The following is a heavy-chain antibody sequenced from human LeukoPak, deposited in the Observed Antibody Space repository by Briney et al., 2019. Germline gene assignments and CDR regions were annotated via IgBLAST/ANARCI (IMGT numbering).Heavy chain of an antibody. V-gene: IGHV4-59*01. Sequence: SETLSLTCTVSGGSISSYYWSWIRQPPGKGLEWIGYIYYSGSTNYNPSLKSRVTISVDTSKNQFSLKLSSVTAADTAVYYCARVADGRNYYDSSGYYYVDYWGQGTLVTVSS. J-gene: IGHJ4*02. D-gene: IGHD3-22*01. CDR3: ARVADGRNYYDSSGYYYVDY. CDR2: IYYSGST. CDR1: GGSISSYY.